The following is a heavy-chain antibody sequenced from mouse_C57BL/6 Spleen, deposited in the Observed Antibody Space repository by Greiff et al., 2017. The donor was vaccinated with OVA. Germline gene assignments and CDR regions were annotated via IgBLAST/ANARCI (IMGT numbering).Heavy chain of an antibody. J-gene: IGHJ3*01. CDR3: ARRERDRGGFAY. V-gene: IGHV1-81*01. Sequence: VKVMESGAELARPGASVKLSCKASGYTFTSYGISWVKQRTGQGLEWIGEIYPRSGNTYYNEKFKGKATLTADKSSSTAYMELRSLTSEDSAVYFCARRERDRGGFAYWGQGTLVTVSA. D-gene: IGHD2-13*01. CDR1: GYTFTSYG. CDR2: IYPRSGNT.